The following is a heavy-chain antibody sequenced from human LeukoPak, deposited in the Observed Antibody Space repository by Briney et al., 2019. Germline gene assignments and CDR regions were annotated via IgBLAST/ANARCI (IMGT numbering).Heavy chain of an antibody. Sequence: SETLSLTCAVYGGSFSGYYWSWIRQPPGKGLEWIGEINHSGSTNYNPSLKSRVTISVDTSKNQFSLKLSSVTAADTAVYYCARHRGLDFRSGYYRVGGDWFDPWGQGTLVTVSS. CDR2: INHSGST. D-gene: IGHD3-3*01. CDR3: ARHRGLDFRSGYYRVGGDWFDP. J-gene: IGHJ5*02. V-gene: IGHV4-34*01. CDR1: GGSFSGYY.